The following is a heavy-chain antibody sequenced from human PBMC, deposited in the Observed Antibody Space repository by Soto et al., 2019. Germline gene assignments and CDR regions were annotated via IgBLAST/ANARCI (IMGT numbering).Heavy chain of an antibody. J-gene: IGHJ5*02. CDR1: GYIFINYY. V-gene: IGHV1-46*01. CDR2: INPNGGST. CDR3: ARIVGADRRWFDP. Sequence: ASVKVSCKASGYIFINYYIHWVRQAPGQGLEWIGIINPNGGSTKYAQKLQGRVTMTTDTSTSTAYMELRSLRSDDTAVYYCARIVGADRRWFDPWGQGTLVTVSS. D-gene: IGHD1-26*01.